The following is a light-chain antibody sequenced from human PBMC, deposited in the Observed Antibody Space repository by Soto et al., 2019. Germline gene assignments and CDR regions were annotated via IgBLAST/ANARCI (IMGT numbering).Light chain of an antibody. V-gene: IGKV3-15*01. Sequence: EIVMTQSPATLSVSPGERATLSCRASQSVSSNLAWYQQKPGQAPRLLIYGASTRATGIPARFSGSGSGTEFTLTISSLQSEDFAVYYCQQRNIWPTFGQGTRLEIK. CDR1: QSVSSN. CDR2: GAS. CDR3: QQRNIWPT. J-gene: IGKJ5*01.